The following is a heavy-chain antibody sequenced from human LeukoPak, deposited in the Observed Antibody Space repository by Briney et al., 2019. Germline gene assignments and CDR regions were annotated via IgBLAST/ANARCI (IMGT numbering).Heavy chain of an antibody. CDR2: ISSSSSYT. CDR3: ARESAVVEYSSSWALDY. J-gene: IGHJ4*02. D-gene: IGHD6-13*01. V-gene: IGHV3-11*06. CDR1: GFTFSDYY. Sequence: PGGSLRLSCAASGFTFSDYYMSWIRQAPGKGLEWVSYISSSSSYTNYADSVKGRFTISRDNAKNSLYLQMNSLRAEDAAVYYCARESAVVEYSSSWALDYWGQGTLVTVSS.